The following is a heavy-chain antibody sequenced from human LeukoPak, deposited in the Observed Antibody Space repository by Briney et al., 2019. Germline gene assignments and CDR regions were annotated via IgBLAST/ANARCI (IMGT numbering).Heavy chain of an antibody. CDR1: GGSISSYY. Sequence: PSETLSLTCTVSGGSISSYYWSWIRQPPGKGLEWIGYIFYSGSTNYNPSLKSRVTISVDTSKNQFSLKLSSVTAADTAVYYCARVYYSNSYDYWYFDLWGRGTLVTVSS. CDR2: IFYSGST. CDR3: ARVYYSNSYDYWYFDL. D-gene: IGHD6-13*01. J-gene: IGHJ2*01. V-gene: IGHV4-59*01.